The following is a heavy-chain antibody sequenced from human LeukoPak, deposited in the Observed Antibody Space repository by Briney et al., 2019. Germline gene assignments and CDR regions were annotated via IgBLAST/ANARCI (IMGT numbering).Heavy chain of an antibody. Sequence: ETLSLTCAVYGGSFSGYYWTWIRQPPGKGLEWIGEINHSGSTNYNPSLKSRVTISVDTSKNQFSLKLSSVTAADTAVYYCARGGAVTTGMGMDVWGQGTTVTVSS. V-gene: IGHV4-34*01. CDR1: GGSFSGYY. D-gene: IGHD4-11*01. CDR3: ARGGAVTTGMGMDV. CDR2: INHSGST. J-gene: IGHJ6*02.